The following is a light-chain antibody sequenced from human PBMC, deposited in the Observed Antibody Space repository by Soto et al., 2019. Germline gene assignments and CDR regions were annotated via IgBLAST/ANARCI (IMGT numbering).Light chain of an antibody. Sequence: EIVMTQSPATLSVSPGETATLSCRASQSVSYNLAWYQQKPGQGPRLLIYGAFTRATGIPARFSGSGSGTEFTLTISSLQSEDFAVYDCQQYNNWPPWTFGRGTKVEIK. CDR2: GAF. V-gene: IGKV3-15*01. CDR3: QQYNNWPPWT. CDR1: QSVSYN. J-gene: IGKJ1*01.